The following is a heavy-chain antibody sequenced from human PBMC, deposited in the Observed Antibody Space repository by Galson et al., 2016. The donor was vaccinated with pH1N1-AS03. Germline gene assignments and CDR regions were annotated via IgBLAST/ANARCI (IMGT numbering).Heavy chain of an antibody. D-gene: IGHD3-3*01. CDR3: ARMFSDSWSGYDYYGMDV. CDR1: GYIFTKYG. V-gene: IGHV1-18*01. Sequence: SVKVSCKASGYIFTKYGISWVRQAPGEGLEWMGWISTYNGDTNYIQKFQGRVTMTTDTSTSTAYMELRSLRSDDTAIYYCARMFSDSWSGYDYYGMDVWGQGPAVTVS. J-gene: IGHJ6*02. CDR2: ISTYNGDT.